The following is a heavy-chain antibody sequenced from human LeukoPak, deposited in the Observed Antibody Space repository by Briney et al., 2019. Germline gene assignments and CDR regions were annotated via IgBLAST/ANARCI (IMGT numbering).Heavy chain of an antibody. CDR3: AKDIIAVAGVEAFDI. D-gene: IGHD6-19*01. J-gene: IGHJ3*02. Sequence: GGSLRLSCAASGFTFSSYSMNWVRQAPGKGLEWVSFISSSGSSIHYADSVKGRFSISRDNSKNTLYLQMNSLRAEDTAVYYCAKDIIAVAGVEAFDIWGQGTMVTVSS. CDR2: ISSSGSSI. CDR1: GFTFSSYS. V-gene: IGHV3-48*01.